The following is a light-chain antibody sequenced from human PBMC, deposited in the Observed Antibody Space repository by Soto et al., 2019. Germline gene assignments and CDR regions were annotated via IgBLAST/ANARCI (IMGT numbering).Light chain of an antibody. J-gene: IGLJ1*01. CDR2: EVS. CDR3: CSYTSSSTPCV. V-gene: IGLV2-14*01. Sequence: QSALTQPASVSGSPGQSITISCTGTSSDVGGYNYVSWYQQHPGKAPKLMIYEVSNRPSGVSNRFSGSKSGNTASLTISGLQAEDEADYYCCSYTSSSTPCVFGTGTKLTVL. CDR1: SSDVGGYNY.